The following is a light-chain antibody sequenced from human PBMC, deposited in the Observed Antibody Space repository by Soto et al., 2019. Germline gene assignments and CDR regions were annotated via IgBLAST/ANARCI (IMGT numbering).Light chain of an antibody. V-gene: IGKV3-20*01. CDR1: QRFTSNY. J-gene: IGKJ1*01. Sequence: EIVLTQSPGTLSLSPGERATPSCEASQRFTSNYLAWYQQKPGQAPRLLIFSASIRATGIPDRFIGSGSGTDFTLTISRLEPEDFAVYYCQHYVTSLTTFGQGTKVDIK. CDR3: QHYVTSLTT. CDR2: SAS.